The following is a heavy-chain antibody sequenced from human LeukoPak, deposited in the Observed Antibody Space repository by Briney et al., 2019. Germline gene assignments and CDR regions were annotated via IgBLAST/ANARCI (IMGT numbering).Heavy chain of an antibody. D-gene: IGHD1-26*01. J-gene: IGHJ3*02. V-gene: IGHV3-74*01. CDR1: GFTFSSYG. Sequence: GGSLRLSCVVSGFTFSSYGMTWVRQAPGKGLVWVSRINSDGINTSYADSVKGRFTISRDNAKNTLNLQMNSLRAEDAAVYYCARTTSMSYVGDAFDIWGQGTMVTVSS. CDR3: ARTTSMSYVGDAFDI. CDR2: INSDGINT.